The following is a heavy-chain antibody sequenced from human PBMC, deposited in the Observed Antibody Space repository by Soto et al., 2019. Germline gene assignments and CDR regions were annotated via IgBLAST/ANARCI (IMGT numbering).Heavy chain of an antibody. J-gene: IGHJ4*02. CDR1: GYTLTEFS. Sequence: QVQLVQSGAEVKKPGASVKVSCKVSGYTLTEFSMHWVRQAPGKGLEWMGGFDPEDDETIYAQKFQGRVTMTEDTSTDTAYMELSSLRSEDTAVYYCATTILYDSSGYQLSGFDYWGQGTLVTVSS. CDR3: ATTILYDSSGYQLSGFDY. D-gene: IGHD3-22*01. CDR2: FDPEDDET. V-gene: IGHV1-24*01.